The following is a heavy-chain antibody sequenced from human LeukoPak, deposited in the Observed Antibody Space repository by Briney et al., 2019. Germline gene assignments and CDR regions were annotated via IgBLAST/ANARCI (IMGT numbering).Heavy chain of an antibody. D-gene: IGHD3-16*02. V-gene: IGHV3-48*01. CDR3: ARDLGLRLGELSFPDY. J-gene: IGHJ4*02. CDR2: ISSSSSTI. CDR1: GFTFSSYS. Sequence: PGGSLRLSCAASGFTFSSYSMNWVRQAPGKGLEWVSYISSSSSTIYYADSVKGRFTISRDNSKNTLYLQMNSLRAEDTAVYYCARDLGLRLGELSFPDYWGQGTLVTVSS.